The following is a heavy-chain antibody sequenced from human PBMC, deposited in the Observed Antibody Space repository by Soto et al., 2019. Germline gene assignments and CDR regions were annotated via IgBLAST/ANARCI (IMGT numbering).Heavy chain of an antibody. D-gene: IGHD2-15*01. CDR1: GFTFDDYA. Sequence: GGSLRLSCAASGFTFDDYAMHWVRQAPGKGLEWVSGISWNSGSIGYADSVKGRFTISRDNAKNSLYLQMNSLRAEDTALYYCEKDTVNCSGGSCHYYMDVWGKGTTVTVSS. CDR2: ISWNSGSI. CDR3: EKDTVNCSGGSCHYYMDV. J-gene: IGHJ6*03. V-gene: IGHV3-9*01.